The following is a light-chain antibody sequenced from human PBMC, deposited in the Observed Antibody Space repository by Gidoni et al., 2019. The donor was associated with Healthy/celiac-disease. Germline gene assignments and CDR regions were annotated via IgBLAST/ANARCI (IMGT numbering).Light chain of an antibody. CDR1: QSVSSSY. CDR3: QQYGSTPRGT. Sequence: DIVLTQSPGTLSLSPGERSTLPCRASQSVSSSYLAWYQQKPGQAPRLLIYGASSRATGIPDRFSGSGSGTDVTLTISRLEPEDFAVYYCQQYGSTPRGTFGQGTKVEIK. J-gene: IGKJ1*01. V-gene: IGKV3-20*01. CDR2: GAS.